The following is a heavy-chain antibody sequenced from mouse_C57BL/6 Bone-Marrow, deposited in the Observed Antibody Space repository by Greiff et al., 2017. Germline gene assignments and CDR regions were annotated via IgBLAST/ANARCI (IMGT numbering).Heavy chain of an antibody. CDR1: GYTFTSYW. CDR2: IDPSDSYT. CDR3: ARRGTPYYFDY. J-gene: IGHJ2*01. V-gene: IGHV1-69*01. Sequence: VQLQQPGAELVMPGASVKLSCKASGYTFTSYWMHWVKQRPGQGLEWIGEIDPSDSYTNYNQKFKGKATLTVDKSSSTAYMQLSSLTSEDSAVYYGARRGTPYYFDYWGQGTTLTVSS. D-gene: IGHD2-14*01.